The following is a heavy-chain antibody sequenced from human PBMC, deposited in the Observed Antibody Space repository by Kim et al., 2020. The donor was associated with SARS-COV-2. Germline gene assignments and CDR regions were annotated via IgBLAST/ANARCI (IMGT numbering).Heavy chain of an antibody. CDR1: GGTFSSYA. J-gene: IGHJ4*02. CDR2: IIPILGIA. V-gene: IGHV1-69*04. Sequence: SVKVSCKASGGTFSSYAISWVRQAPGQGLEWMGRIIPILGIANYAQKFQGRVTITADKSTSTAYMELSSLRSEDTAVYYCARDRGNMIANGGRSFYFDYWGQGTLVTVSS. CDR3: ARDRGNMIANGGRSFYFDY. D-gene: IGHD3-22*01.